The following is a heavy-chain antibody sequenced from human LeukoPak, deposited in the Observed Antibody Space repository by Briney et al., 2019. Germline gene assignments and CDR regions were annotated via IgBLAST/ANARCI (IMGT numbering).Heavy chain of an antibody. J-gene: IGHJ4*02. CDR1: GFTFSSYW. CDR3: ARAVSTVTPPSFDY. V-gene: IGHV3-7*01. CDR2: IKQDGSEK. D-gene: IGHD4-17*01. Sequence: PGGSLRFSCAASGFTFSSYWTSWVRQAPGKGLEWVANIKQDGSEKYYVDSVKGRFTISRDNAKNSLYLQMNSLRAEDTAVYYCARAVSTVTPPSFDYWGQGTLVTVSS.